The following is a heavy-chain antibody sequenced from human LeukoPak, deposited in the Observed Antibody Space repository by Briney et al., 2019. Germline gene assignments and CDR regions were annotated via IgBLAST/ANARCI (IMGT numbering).Heavy chain of an antibody. J-gene: IGHJ4*02. CDR3: ARLPTVTFFDY. CDR1: GGSISSGSYY. V-gene: IGHV4-61*02. D-gene: IGHD4-17*01. Sequence: SQTLSLTCTVSGGSISSGSYYWSWIRQPAGKGLEWIGRIYTSGNTNYNPSLKSRVTISVDTSKNQFSLRLSSVTAADTAVYYCARLPTVTFFDYWGQGTLVTVSS. CDR2: IYTSGNT.